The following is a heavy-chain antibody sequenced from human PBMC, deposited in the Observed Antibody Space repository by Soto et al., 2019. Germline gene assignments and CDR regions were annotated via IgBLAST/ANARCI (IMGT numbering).Heavy chain of an antibody. CDR1: GFSLTSSGVG. V-gene: IGHV2-5*02. Sequence: QITLKESGPTLLEPTQTLTLTCSFSGFSLTSSGVGVGWLRQAPGKALECLGIIYWDGDRRYNPSLRQRLTITKDAAKNQLVLTMTYMEPVDTATYYCAHHVPYSSYWDVGWFDPWGQGTLATVS. D-gene: IGHD2-8*02. CDR2: IYWDGDR. CDR3: AHHVPYSSYWDVGWFDP. J-gene: IGHJ5*02.